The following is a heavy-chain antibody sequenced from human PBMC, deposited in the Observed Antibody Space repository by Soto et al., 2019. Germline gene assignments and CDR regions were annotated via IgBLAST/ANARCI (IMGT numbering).Heavy chain of an antibody. D-gene: IGHD3-3*01. CDR2: IYYSGST. V-gene: IGHV4-30-4*01. CDR1: GGSISSGDYY. CDR3: ARGGITIFGVASNWFDP. Sequence: QVQLQESGPGRVKPSQTLSLTCTVSGGSISSGDYYWSWIRQPPGKGLEWIGYIYYSGSTYYNPSLKRRVTITVDTSKNQFSLKLSSVTAADTAVYYCARGGITIFGVASNWFDPWGQGTLVTVSS. J-gene: IGHJ5*02.